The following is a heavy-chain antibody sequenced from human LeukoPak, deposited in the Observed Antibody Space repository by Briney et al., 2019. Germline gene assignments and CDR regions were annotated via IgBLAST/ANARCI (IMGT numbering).Heavy chain of an antibody. CDR3: ASPICSGGSCHAHFDY. V-gene: IGHV1-69*02. Sequence: SVKVSCKASGYAFTTYYLHWVRQAPGQGLEWMGRIIPILGIANYAQKFQGRVTITADKSTSTAYMELSSLRSEDTAVYYCASPICSGGSCHAHFDYWGQGTLVTVSS. CDR1: GYAFTTYY. CDR2: IIPILGIA. D-gene: IGHD2-15*01. J-gene: IGHJ4*02.